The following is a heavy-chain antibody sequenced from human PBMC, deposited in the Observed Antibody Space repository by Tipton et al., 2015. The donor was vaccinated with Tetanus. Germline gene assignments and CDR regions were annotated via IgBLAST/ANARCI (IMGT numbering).Heavy chain of an antibody. J-gene: IGHJ6*02. Sequence: LRLSCSVSGGSISSYFWSWIRQSPGQGLEWIGLIYYSGSTKYNPSLKSRVTISVDTSKNQFSLKLRSVTAADTAVYYCARDSNFYSYSYKGMDVWGQGTTVTVSS. D-gene: IGHD4-11*01. V-gene: IGHV4-59*01. CDR1: GGSISSYF. CDR2: IYYSGST. CDR3: ARDSNFYSYSYKGMDV.